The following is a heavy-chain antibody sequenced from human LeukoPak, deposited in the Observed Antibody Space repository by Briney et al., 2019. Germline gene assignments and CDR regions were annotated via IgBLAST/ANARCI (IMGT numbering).Heavy chain of an antibody. CDR1: GFTFSSYA. D-gene: IGHD5-18*01. Sequence: GGSLRLSCAASGFTFSSYAMHWVRQAPGKGLEWVAVISYDGSNKYYADSVKGRFTISRDNSKNTLYLQMNSLRAEDTAVYYCAKDPDTAMGPDYYYMDVWGKGTTVTVSS. V-gene: IGHV3-30*04. CDR2: ISYDGSNK. CDR3: AKDPDTAMGPDYYYMDV. J-gene: IGHJ6*03.